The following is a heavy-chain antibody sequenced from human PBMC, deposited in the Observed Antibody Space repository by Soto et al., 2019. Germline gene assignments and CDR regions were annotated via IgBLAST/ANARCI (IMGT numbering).Heavy chain of an antibody. Sequence: QVQLAQSGAEVKKPGSSVKVSCKASGGTLSNSAFSWVRQAPGEGLEWMGGIIPVFGIVNYAKKYQDRVTITADESTSTAYMELSSLRSDDTAVYYCGTGRIVVVGSRAYYGMDVWDQGTTVTVTS. CDR3: GTGRIVVVGSRAYYGMDV. J-gene: IGHJ6*02. CDR1: GGTLSNSA. CDR2: IIPVFGIV. V-gene: IGHV1-69*01. D-gene: IGHD3-22*01.